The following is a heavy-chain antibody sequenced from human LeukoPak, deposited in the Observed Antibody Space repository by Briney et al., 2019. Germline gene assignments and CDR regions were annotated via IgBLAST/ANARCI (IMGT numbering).Heavy chain of an antibody. Sequence: PSETLSLTCTVSGGSISSSSYYWGWIRQPPGKGLEWIGSIYCSGSTYYNPSLKSRVTISVDTSKNQFSLKLSSVTAADTAVYYCARGRLQFDYWGQGTLVTVSS. V-gene: IGHV4-39*07. CDR2: IYCSGST. D-gene: IGHD5-24*01. CDR1: GGSISSSSYY. CDR3: ARGRLQFDY. J-gene: IGHJ4*02.